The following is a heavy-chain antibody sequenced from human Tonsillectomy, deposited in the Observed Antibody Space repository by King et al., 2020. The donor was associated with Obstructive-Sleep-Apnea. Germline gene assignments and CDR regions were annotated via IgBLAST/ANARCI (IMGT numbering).Heavy chain of an antibody. J-gene: IGHJ4*02. CDR3: ARGGDYGDYRTAVGADY. CDR1: GGSISSGAYS. V-gene: IGHV4-30-4*07. CDR2: IYYSGST. Sequence: VQLQESGPGLVKPSQTLSLTCAVSGGSISSGAYSWSWIRQPPGKGLEWIGYIYYSGSTYYNPSLKSPVTISVDTSKNQFSLKLGSVTAADTAVYYCARGGDYGDYRTAVGADYWGQGTLVTVSS. D-gene: IGHD4-17*01.